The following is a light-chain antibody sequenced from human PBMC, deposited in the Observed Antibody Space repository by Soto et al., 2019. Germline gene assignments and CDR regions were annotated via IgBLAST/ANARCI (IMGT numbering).Light chain of an antibody. V-gene: IGLV2-8*01. J-gene: IGLJ2*01. CDR1: SSDVGGYKY. CDR2: EVS. CDR3: SSYAGSNNLV. Sequence: QSVLTQPPSASGSPGQSVTISCTGSSSDVGGYKYVSWYQQHPGKAPKLMIYEVSERPSGVPDRFSGSKSGNTASLTVSGLQAEDEADYYCSSYAGSNNLVFGGGTQLTVL.